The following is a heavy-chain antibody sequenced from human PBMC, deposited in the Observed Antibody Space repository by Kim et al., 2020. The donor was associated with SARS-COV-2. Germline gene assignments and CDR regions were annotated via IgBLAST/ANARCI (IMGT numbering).Heavy chain of an antibody. V-gene: IGHV3-30*04. CDR1: GFTFSSYA. D-gene: IGHD6-13*01. J-gene: IGHJ6*02. Sequence: GGSLRLSCAASGFTFSSYAMHWVRQAPGKGLEWVAVISYDGSNKYYADSVKGRFTISRDNSKNTLYLQMNSLRAEDTAVYYCARDLFEWQQQLVPNQFYGMDVWGQGTTVTVSS. CDR3: ARDLFEWQQQLVPNQFYGMDV. CDR2: ISYDGSNK.